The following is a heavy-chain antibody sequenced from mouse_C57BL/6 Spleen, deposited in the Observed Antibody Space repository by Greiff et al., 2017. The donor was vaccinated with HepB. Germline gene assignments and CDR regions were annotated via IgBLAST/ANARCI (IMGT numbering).Heavy chain of an antibody. D-gene: IGHD2-3*01. CDR1: GFSLTSYG. CDR3: ASYDGYSAWFAY. Sequence: VMLVQSGPGLAQPSQSLSITCTVSGFSLTSYGVHWVRQSPGKGLEWLGVIWSGGSTDYNAAFISRLSISKDNSKSQVFFKMNSLQADDTAIYYCASYDGYSAWFAYWGQGALVTVSA. V-gene: IGHV2-2*01. CDR2: IWSGGST. J-gene: IGHJ3*01.